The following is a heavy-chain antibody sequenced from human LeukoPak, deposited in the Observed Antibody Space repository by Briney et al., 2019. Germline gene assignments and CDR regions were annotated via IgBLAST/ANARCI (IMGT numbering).Heavy chain of an antibody. CDR2: IYYSGST. CDR1: GGSISSYY. V-gene: IGHV4-59*12. Sequence: SETLSLTCTVSGGSISSYYWSWIRQPPGKGLEWIGYIYYSGSTNYNPSLKSRVTISVDTSKNQFSLKLSSVTAADTAVYYCARDKRFGDHYYYYYMDVWGKGTTVTVSS. J-gene: IGHJ6*03. D-gene: IGHD3-10*01. CDR3: ARDKRFGDHYYYYYMDV.